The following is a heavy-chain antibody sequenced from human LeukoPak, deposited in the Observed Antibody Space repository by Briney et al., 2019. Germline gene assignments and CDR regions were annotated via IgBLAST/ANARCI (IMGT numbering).Heavy chain of an antibody. D-gene: IGHD5-12*01. J-gene: IGHJ4*02. CDR1: GFKFSNYA. Sequence: GGSLRLSCSASGFKFSNYAMSWVRQAPGKGLEWISSMSGSGVYTYYADSVRGRFTISRDTSGNKLYLQANSLRAEDTAVYYCGKGLNRDYSGIGDHWGQGTLVIVSS. CDR3: GKGLNRDYSGIGDH. V-gene: IGHV3-23*01. CDR2: MSGSGVYT.